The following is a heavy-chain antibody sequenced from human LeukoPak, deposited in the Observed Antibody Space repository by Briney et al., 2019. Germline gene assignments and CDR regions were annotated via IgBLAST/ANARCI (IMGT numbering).Heavy chain of an antibody. CDR1: GFTFNNYG. CDR3: SREYFDWSRNYYYGMDV. J-gene: IGHJ6*02. D-gene: IGHD3-9*01. V-gene: IGHV3-33*01. CDR2: IWYDGSNK. Sequence: PGGSLRLSCAASGFTFNNYGMHWVRQAPGKGLEWMALIWYDGSNKYYADSVKGRFTTSRDSSKNTLYLQMNSLRAEDTAVYYCSREYFDWSRNYYYGMDVWGQGTTVTVSS.